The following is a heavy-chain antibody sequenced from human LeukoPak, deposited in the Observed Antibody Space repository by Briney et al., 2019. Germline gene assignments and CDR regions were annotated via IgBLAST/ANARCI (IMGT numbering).Heavy chain of an antibody. Sequence: ASVKVSCKASGYTFTSYYMHWVRQAPGQGLEWMGWISAYNGNTNYAQKLQGRVTMTTDTSTSTAYMELRSLRSDDTAVYYCARAVGSGSFQTYYYYMDVWGKGTTVTISS. D-gene: IGHD3-10*01. CDR2: ISAYNGNT. CDR1: GYTFTSYY. J-gene: IGHJ6*03. V-gene: IGHV1-18*04. CDR3: ARAVGSGSFQTYYYYMDV.